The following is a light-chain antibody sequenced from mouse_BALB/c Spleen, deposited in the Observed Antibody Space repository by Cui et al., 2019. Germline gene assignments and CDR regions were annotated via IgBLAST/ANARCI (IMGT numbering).Light chain of an antibody. J-gene: IGKJ5*01. Sequence: ELVHTQSPAITAASLWQKVTITCSDSSSVSNMHWYQQKSGTSPKPWIYEISKLAAGGPALFSGSGAGASYSPTISSMEAEDAAIYYCQQWNYPLPLTFGAGTKLELK. CDR2: EIS. CDR1: SSVSN. V-gene: IGKV4-86*01. CDR3: QQWNYPLPLT.